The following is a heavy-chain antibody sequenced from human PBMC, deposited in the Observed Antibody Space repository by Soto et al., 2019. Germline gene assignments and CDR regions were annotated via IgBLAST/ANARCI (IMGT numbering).Heavy chain of an antibody. CDR1: GFTFSSYG. V-gene: IGHV3-33*01. J-gene: IGHJ6*03. D-gene: IGHD2-2*01. CDR3: ARAGRCTSFYGWSYYYYYMDV. Sequence: QVQLVESGGGVVQPGRSLRLSCAASGFTFSSYGMHWVRQAPGKGLEWVAVIWYDGSNKYYADSVKGRFTISRDNSKNTLYLQMNSLRAEDTAVYYCARAGRCTSFYGWSYYYYYMDVWGKGTTVTVSS. CDR2: IWYDGSNK.